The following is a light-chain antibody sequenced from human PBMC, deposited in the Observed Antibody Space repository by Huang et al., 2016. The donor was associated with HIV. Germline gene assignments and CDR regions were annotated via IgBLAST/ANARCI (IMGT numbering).Light chain of an antibody. CDR2: AAS. V-gene: IGKV3-20*01. J-gene: IGKJ5*01. Sequence: EIVLTQSPGTLSLSPGEKATLSCRASQSVSSSYLAWFQQKPGQAPRLLIYAASTRAAGLPDRVSARGSEAEFTLTINTLEPEDFAVYYWHQHGGSPITFGQGTRLEIK. CDR1: QSVSSSY. CDR3: HQHGGSPIT.